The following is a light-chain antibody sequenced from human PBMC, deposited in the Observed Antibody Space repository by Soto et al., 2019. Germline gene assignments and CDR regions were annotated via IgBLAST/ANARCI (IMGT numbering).Light chain of an antibody. Sequence: DIQMTQSPSTLSASVGDRVTITCRASRSASDWLAWYQQRPGEAPRMLISKASTLESGVPSRFNGSGSGTHFTLTITSLQPDDSATYYCQQYNSYPATFGQGTKVDIK. CDR1: RSASDW. J-gene: IGKJ1*01. CDR2: KAS. V-gene: IGKV1-5*03. CDR3: QQYNSYPAT.